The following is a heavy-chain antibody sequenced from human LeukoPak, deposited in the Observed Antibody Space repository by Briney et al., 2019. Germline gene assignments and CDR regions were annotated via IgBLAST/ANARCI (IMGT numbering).Heavy chain of an antibody. J-gene: IGHJ4*02. V-gene: IGHV3-21*01. Sequence: GGSLRLSCAASGFTVSSNYMSWVRQAPGKGLEWVSSISSSSSYIYYADSVKGRFTISRDNAKNSLYLQMNSLRAEDTTVYYCARVGTTVTLPFDYWGQGTLVTVSS. CDR3: ARVGTTVTLPFDY. CDR1: GFTVSSNY. CDR2: ISSSSSYI. D-gene: IGHD4-17*01.